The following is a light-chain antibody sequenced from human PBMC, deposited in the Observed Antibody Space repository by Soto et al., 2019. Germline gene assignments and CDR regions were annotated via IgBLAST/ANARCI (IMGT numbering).Light chain of an antibody. V-gene: IGKV1-39*01. CDR2: AAS. Sequence: DIQMTQSPSSLSASVGDRVTITCRASQNINNYLNWYQHQPGKGPKLLIFAASNLQSGVPSRFRGSGSGTDFTLTISSLQPEDFATYYCHQSYTFPETFGQGTKVEIK. CDR3: HQSYTFPET. J-gene: IGKJ1*01. CDR1: QNINNY.